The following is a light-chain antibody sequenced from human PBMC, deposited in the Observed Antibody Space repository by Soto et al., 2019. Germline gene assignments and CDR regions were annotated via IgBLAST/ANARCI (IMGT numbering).Light chain of an antibody. CDR3: QQRSNWPIT. Sequence: EIVLTQSPATLSLSPGERATLSCSASQSVSSYLAWYQQKPGQAPRLLLYDASNRATAIPARFSGSGSGTDFTLTISSLEPEDFAVYYCQQRSNWPITFGPGTKVEIK. CDR1: QSVSSY. J-gene: IGKJ3*01. CDR2: DAS. V-gene: IGKV3-11*01.